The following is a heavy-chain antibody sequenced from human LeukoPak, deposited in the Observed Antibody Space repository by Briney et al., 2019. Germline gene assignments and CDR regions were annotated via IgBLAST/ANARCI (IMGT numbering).Heavy chain of an antibody. CDR1: GFMLSVYY. CDR2: IGPTGSYT. CDR3: ARKLGGAQCGGDCFFDH. Sequence: PGGSLRLSCEASGFMLSVYYMSWFRLAPGKGLEWIGYIGPTGSYTTYADSVRGRFTLSRDNAKNLLFLQMTDLRTEDTAVYYCARKLGGAQCGGDCFFDHWGQGTRVAVSS. J-gene: IGHJ4*02. D-gene: IGHD2-21*01. V-gene: IGHV3-11*03.